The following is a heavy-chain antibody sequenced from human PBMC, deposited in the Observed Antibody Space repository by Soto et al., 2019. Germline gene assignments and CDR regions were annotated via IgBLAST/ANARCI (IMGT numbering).Heavy chain of an antibody. Sequence: QVQLVQSGAEVKKPGSSVKVSCKASGGTFSSYTISWVRQAPGQGLEWMGRIIPILGIANYAQKFQGRVTITADKSTSTAYMELSSLRSEDTAVYYCARDVSSSSRGMGDYWGQGTLVTVSS. J-gene: IGHJ4*02. CDR2: IIPILGIA. D-gene: IGHD6-6*01. CDR1: GGTFSSYT. V-gene: IGHV1-69*08. CDR3: ARDVSSSSRGMGDY.